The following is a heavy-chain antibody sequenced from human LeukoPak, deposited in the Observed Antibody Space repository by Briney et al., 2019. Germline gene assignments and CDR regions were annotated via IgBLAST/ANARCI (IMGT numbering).Heavy chain of an antibody. CDR3: ARGGQWLDGFDY. J-gene: IGHJ4*02. Sequence: SQTLSLTCTVSGGSISSGDYYWSWIRQPPWKGLEWIGYIYYSGSTNYNPSLKSRVTISVDTSKNQFSLKLSSVTAADTAVYYCARGGQWLDGFDYWGQGTLVTVSS. D-gene: IGHD6-19*01. CDR2: IYYSGST. V-gene: IGHV4-61*08. CDR1: GGSISSGDYY.